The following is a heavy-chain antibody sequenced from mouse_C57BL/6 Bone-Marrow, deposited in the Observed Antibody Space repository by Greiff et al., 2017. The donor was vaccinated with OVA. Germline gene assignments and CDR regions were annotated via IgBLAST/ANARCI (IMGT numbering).Heavy chain of an antibody. CDR3: ARRRLRAMDY. D-gene: IGHD3-2*02. CDR1: GFTFSDYG. Sequence: DVMLVESGGGLVKPGGSLKLSCAASGFTFSDYGMHWVRQAPEKGLEWVAYISSGSSTIYYADTVKGRFTISRDNAKNTLFLQMTSLRSEDTAMYYCARRRLRAMDYWGQGTSVTVSS. V-gene: IGHV5-17*01. J-gene: IGHJ4*01. CDR2: ISSGSSTI.